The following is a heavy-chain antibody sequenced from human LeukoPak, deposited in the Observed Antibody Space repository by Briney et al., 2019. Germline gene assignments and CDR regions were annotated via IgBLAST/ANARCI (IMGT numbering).Heavy chain of an antibody. CDR1: GFTFDDYA. D-gene: IGHD6-19*01. CDR3: AKDIAVAVAGIFDY. CDR2: ISWNSGSI. J-gene: IGHJ4*02. V-gene: IGHV3-9*01. Sequence: SLRLSCAASGFTFDDYATHWVRHAPGKGLEWVSGISWNSGSIGYADSVKGRFTISRDNATNSLYLQINSLRAEDTALYYCAKDIAVAVAGIFDYWGQGTLVTVSS.